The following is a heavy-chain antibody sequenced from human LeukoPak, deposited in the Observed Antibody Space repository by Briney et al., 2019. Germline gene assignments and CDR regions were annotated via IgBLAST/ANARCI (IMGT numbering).Heavy chain of an antibody. J-gene: IGHJ3*02. D-gene: IGHD2-2*01. Sequence: GTSVKVSCKASGFTFTSSAVQWVRQARGQRLEWIGWIVVGSGNTNSAQKFQERVTITRDMSTSTAYMELSSLRSEDTAVYYCAADVGTSYLGYCSSTSCLQGAFDIWGQGTMVTVSS. V-gene: IGHV1-58*01. CDR2: IVVGSGNT. CDR3: AADVGTSYLGYCSSTSCLQGAFDI. CDR1: GFTFTSSA.